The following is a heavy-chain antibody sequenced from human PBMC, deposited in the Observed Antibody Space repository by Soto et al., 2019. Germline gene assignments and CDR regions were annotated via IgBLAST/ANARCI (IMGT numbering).Heavy chain of an antibody. CDR3: AKDLYGDYGGVDY. J-gene: IGHJ4*02. D-gene: IGHD4-17*01. CDR1: GFTFSTYA. CDR2: ITGSGSST. Sequence: EVQLLDSGGGLVQPGGSLRLSCAASGFTFSTYARSWVRQAPGKALEWVSTITGSGSSTYYADSVKGRFTISRDNSKNTLSLQMNSLRAEDTAVYYCAKDLYGDYGGVDYWGQGTLVTVSS. V-gene: IGHV3-23*01.